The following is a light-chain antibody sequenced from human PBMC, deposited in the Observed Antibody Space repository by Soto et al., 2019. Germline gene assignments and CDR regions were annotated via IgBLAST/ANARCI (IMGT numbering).Light chain of an antibody. CDR3: QQLNSYPRT. Sequence: IQWTQSPSSLSASVGDRVTITCRASQGISSYLAWYQQKPGKAPKLLIYAASTLQSGVPSRFSGSGSGTDFTLTISSLQPEDFATYYCQQLNSYPRTFGQGTKADIK. CDR2: AAS. J-gene: IGKJ1*01. CDR1: QGISSY. V-gene: IGKV1-9*01.